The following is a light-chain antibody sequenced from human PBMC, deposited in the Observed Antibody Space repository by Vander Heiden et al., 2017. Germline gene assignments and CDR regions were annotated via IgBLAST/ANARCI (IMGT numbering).Light chain of an antibody. J-gene: IGLJ2*01. CDR1: TSNIGINY. Sequence: QSVLTQPPSASGTPGQRVTISCSGSTSNIGINYVYWYQRLPGTAPNLLILENNQRSSGVPERFSGAKSGTSASLAISGLRSEDDGDYYCAAWDNSLSGVVFGGGTKLTVL. V-gene: IGLV1-47*01. CDR2: ENN. CDR3: AAWDNSLSGVV.